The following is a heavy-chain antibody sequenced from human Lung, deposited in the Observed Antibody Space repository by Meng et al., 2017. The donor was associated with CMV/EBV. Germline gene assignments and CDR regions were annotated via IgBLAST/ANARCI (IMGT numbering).Heavy chain of an antibody. CDR3: ARWLWELAFDY. CDR2: IYHGGST. CDR1: GGSIRIDSS. J-gene: IGHJ4*02. V-gene: IGHV4-38-2*01. D-gene: IGHD1-26*01. Sequence: CPASGGSIRIDSSWGWIRQPPGKGLEWIASIYHGGSTFYNPSLKSRVSMSVDTSKNQFSLKLSSVTAADTAVYYCARWLWELAFDYWGQGNLVTVSS.